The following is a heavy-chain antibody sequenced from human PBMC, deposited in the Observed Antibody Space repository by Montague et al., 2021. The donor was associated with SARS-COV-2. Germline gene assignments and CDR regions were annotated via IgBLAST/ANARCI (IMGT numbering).Heavy chain of an antibody. J-gene: IGHJ2*01. V-gene: IGHV4-61*10. CDR3: ARAPRPQVWFGEHYWYFDL. CDR2: MHEKKST. D-gene: IGHD3-10*01. Sequence: SETLSLTCNVSGVVELRRRSEEYTSELPSRSVLVCRQMHEKKSTNYNPSLKSRVTISVDKSKNQFSLKLSSVTAADTAVYYCARAPRPQVWFGEHYWYFDLWGRGTLVTVSS. CDR1: GVVELRRRS.